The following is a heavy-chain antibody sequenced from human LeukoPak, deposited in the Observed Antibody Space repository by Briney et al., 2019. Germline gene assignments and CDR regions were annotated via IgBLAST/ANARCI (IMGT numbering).Heavy chain of an antibody. V-gene: IGHV4-59*01. D-gene: IGHD6-13*01. Sequence: SETLSLTCTASGGSISSYYWSWIRQPPGKGLEWIGYIYYSGSTNYNPSLKSRVTISVDTSKNQFSLKLSSVTAADTAVYYCASSPGIAAASNFDYWGQGTLVTVSS. CDR2: IYYSGST. CDR1: GGSISSYY. J-gene: IGHJ4*02. CDR3: ASSPGIAAASNFDY.